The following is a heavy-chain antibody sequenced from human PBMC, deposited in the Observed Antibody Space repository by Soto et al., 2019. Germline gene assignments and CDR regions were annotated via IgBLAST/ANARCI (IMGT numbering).Heavy chain of an antibody. Sequence: SETLSRTCAVHGGSFSGFYWTWIRQPPGKGLEWIGEINQSGSSNYNPPLKSPVTMSLDTSRNQFSLSLNSVTAADTAVYYCARMAGPWYFDLWGRGTLVT. CDR3: ARMAGPWYFDL. V-gene: IGHV4-34*01. CDR2: INQSGSS. CDR1: GGSFSGFY. J-gene: IGHJ2*01.